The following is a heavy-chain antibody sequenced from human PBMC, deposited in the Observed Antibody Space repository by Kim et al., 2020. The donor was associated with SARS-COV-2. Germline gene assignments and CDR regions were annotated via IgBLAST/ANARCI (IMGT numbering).Heavy chain of an antibody. V-gene: IGHV4-39*01. CDR1: GGSIKTDNYY. CDR3: ARGAYGSGWGN. J-gene: IGHJ4*02. Sequence: SETLSLTCSVSGGSIKTDNYYWGWIRQPPGKRLEWIGSIYYSGNTYYHPSLRSRVTVSVDTSKNQLSLKLRSVAAAGTSVYYCARGAYGSGWGNWGQGTLVTVSS. D-gene: IGHD6-19*01. CDR2: IYYSGNT.